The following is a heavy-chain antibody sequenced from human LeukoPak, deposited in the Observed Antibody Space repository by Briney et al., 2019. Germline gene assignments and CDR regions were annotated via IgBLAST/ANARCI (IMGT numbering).Heavy chain of an antibody. Sequence: GGSLRLSCAASEFTFSSYAMHWVRQAPGKGLEWVAVISYDGSNKYYADSVKGRFTISRDNSKNTLYLQMNSLRAEDTAVYYCARAVAAHYYYYYMDVWGKGTTVTVSS. CDR2: ISYDGSNK. CDR1: EFTFSSYA. V-gene: IGHV3-30*01. J-gene: IGHJ6*03. D-gene: IGHD6-13*01. CDR3: ARAVAAHYYYYYMDV.